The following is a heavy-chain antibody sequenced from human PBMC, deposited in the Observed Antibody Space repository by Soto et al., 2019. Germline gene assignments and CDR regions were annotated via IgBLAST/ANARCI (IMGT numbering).Heavy chain of an antibody. V-gene: IGHV4-39*01. CDR2: VYHSGST. CDR3: ARLICSARSCYFSH. D-gene: IGHD2-15*01. Sequence: SETLSLTCTVSGGSVSSSSYYWGWIRQPPGTGLQWIGSVYHSGSTFYNPSLKSRVTISVDTSKNQFSLKLNSVTAADTAVYFCARLICSARSCYFSHWGQGPLVTVSS. CDR1: GGSVSSSSYY. J-gene: IGHJ4*02.